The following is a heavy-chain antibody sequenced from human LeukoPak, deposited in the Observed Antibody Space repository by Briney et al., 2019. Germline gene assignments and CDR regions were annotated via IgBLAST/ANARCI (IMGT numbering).Heavy chain of an antibody. D-gene: IGHD1-26*01. CDR2: IYYSGST. J-gene: IGHJ5*02. CDR3: ARDLVGASNRFDP. V-gene: IGHV4-59*12. CDR1: GGSISSYY. Sequence: PSETLSLTCTVSGGSISSYYWSWIRQPPGKGLEWIGYIYYSGSTNYNPSLKSRVTISVDTSKNQFSLKLSSVTAADTAVYYCARDLVGASNRFDPWGQGTLVTVSS.